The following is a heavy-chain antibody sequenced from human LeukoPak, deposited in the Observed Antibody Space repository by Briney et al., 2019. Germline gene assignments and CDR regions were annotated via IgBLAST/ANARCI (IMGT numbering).Heavy chain of an antibody. Sequence: SETLSLTCTVSGGSISSGDYYWSWIRQPPGKGLEWSGYIYYSGSTYYNPSLKSRVTISVDTSKNQFSLKLSSVTAADTAVYYCANIFGGSYYFDYWGQGTLVTVSS. D-gene: IGHD3-10*02. V-gene: IGHV4-30-4*01. CDR3: ANIFGGSYYFDY. J-gene: IGHJ4*02. CDR2: IYYSGST. CDR1: GGSISSGDYY.